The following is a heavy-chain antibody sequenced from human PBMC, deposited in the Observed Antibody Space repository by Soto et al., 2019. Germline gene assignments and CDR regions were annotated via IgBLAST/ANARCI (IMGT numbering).Heavy chain of an antibody. D-gene: IGHD2-21*02. V-gene: IGHV2-5*02. Sequence: QITLMESGPTLVKPTQTLTLTCTFSGFSLSTGGVGVGWIRQPPGKALEWLALIYWDDDKRFSPSLRSRLTITQDTSKHQVVLTMTNMHPLDTATYYSAHSRCGGDCVQYYSSHYYYGMDVWGQGTTVTVSS. CDR2: IYWDDDK. J-gene: IGHJ6*02. CDR3: AHSRCGGDCVQYYSSHYYYGMDV. CDR1: GFSLSTGGVG.